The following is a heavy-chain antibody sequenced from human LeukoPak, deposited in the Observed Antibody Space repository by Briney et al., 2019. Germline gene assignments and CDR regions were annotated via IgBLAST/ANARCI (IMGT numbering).Heavy chain of an antibody. CDR1: GFTFTSYS. CDR2: ISSSSSTI. V-gene: IGHV3-48*04. CDR3: AREFSTVVNVGNY. J-gene: IGHJ4*02. D-gene: IGHD4-23*01. Sequence: GGSLRLSCAASGFTFTSYSMNWVRQAPGKGLEWVSYISSSSSTIYYADSVKGRFTISRDNAKNSLYLQMNSLRAEDTAVYYCAREFSTVVNVGNYWGQGTLVTVSS.